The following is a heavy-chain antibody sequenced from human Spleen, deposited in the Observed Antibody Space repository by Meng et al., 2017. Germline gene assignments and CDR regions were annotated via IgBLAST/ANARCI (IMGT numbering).Heavy chain of an antibody. CDR1: GIIFNNKV. J-gene: IGHJ4*02. CDR3: ASGGHDSSPYFDY. D-gene: IGHD2-21*02. Sequence: GGSLRLSCLTSGIIFNNKVMSWVRQAPGKGLEWVSSIDRSVITAFYADSVKGRFNISRDKSENTVYLQMNSLRAEDTAVYSCASGGHDSSPYFDYWGQGSLVTVSS. CDR2: IDRSVITA. V-gene: IGHV3-23*01.